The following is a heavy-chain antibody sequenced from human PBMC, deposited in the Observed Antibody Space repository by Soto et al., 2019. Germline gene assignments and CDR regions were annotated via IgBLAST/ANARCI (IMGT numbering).Heavy chain of an antibody. CDR1: GDSIGTTHSY. Sequence: PSETLSLTCTVSGDSIGTTHSYWAWIRQSPGKGLEWIGNIHYSGSTYYNPSLKSRVTISVDTSKNQFSLKLSSVTAADTAVYYCARKLGCSNPSCHPVHTYYYYGMDVWGQGTTVTVSS. J-gene: IGHJ6*02. D-gene: IGHD2-2*01. CDR2: IHYSGST. CDR3: ARKLGCSNPSCHPVHTYYYYGMDV. V-gene: IGHV4-39*07.